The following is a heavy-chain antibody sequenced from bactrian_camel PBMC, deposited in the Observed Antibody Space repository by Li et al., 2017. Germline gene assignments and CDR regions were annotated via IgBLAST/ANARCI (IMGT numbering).Heavy chain of an antibody. V-gene: IGHV3S53*01. D-gene: IGHD6*01. J-gene: IGHJ6*01. CDR3: AADSPMYDGGWYSTCPSVEFGL. CDR2: ISSDGTT. Sequence: HVQLVESGGGLVQPGGSLRLSCTVSGLSFDDYDMHWYRQAPGDECELVSSISSDGTTKYADSVKGRCTISQDNAKKVVYLQMNSLQPEDAAVYYCAADSPMYDGGWYSTCPSVEFGLWGQGTQVTVS. CDR1: GLSFDDYD.